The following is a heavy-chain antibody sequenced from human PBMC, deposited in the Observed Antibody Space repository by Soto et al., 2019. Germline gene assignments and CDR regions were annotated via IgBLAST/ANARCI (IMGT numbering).Heavy chain of an antibody. V-gene: IGHV3-30*03. J-gene: IGHJ4*02. CDR3: ARGDHYDSSTFDY. CDR1: GFTFSSYG. Sequence: PGGSLRLSCAASGFTFSSYGMHWVRQAPGKGLEWVAVVSYDGRNEYYADSVKGRFTISRDNSKNTLYLRTNSLKAEDTALYYCARGDHYDSSTFDYWGQGTLVTVSS. D-gene: IGHD3-22*01. CDR2: VSYDGRNE.